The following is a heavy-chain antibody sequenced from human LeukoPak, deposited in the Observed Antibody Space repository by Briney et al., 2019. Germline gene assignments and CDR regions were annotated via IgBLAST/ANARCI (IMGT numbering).Heavy chain of an antibody. CDR1: GFTFISYG. CDR3: ASPYSGYDYNFDH. Sequence: GGSLRLSCAASGFTFISYGMSWVRQAPGKGLEWVSGISGSGGNTYYADSVKGRFTISRDNSKNTLFLQMSSLRTEDTAVYYCASPYSGYDYNFDHWGQGTLVTVSS. V-gene: IGHV3-23*01. D-gene: IGHD5-12*01. CDR2: ISGSGGNT. J-gene: IGHJ4*02.